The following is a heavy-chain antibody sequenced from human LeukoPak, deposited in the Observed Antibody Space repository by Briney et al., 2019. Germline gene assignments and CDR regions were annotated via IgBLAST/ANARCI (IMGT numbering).Heavy chain of an antibody. CDR2: IWYDGSNK. CDR3: ASAYRTRLRY. CDR1: GFTFSSYG. J-gene: IGHJ4*02. D-gene: IGHD5-12*01. Sequence: GGSLRLSFAASGFTFSSYGMHWVRQAPGKGLEWVAVIWYDGSNKYYADSVKGRFTISRDNSKNTLYLQMNSLRAEDTAVYYCASAYRTRLRYWGQGTLVTVSS. V-gene: IGHV3-33*01.